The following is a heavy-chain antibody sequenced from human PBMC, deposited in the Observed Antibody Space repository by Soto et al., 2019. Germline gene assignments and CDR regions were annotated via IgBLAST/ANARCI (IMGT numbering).Heavy chain of an antibody. CDR3: ARDVSPTY. CDR1: GGSISSSSYY. Sequence: SETLSLTCTVSGGSISSSSYYWGWIRQPPGKGLEWIGHIYYSGSPNYNPSLKSRVTISVDTSKSQFSLKLSSVTAADTAVYYCARDVSPTYWGQGMLVTVSS. J-gene: IGHJ4*02. CDR2: IYYSGSP. V-gene: IGHV4-39*07.